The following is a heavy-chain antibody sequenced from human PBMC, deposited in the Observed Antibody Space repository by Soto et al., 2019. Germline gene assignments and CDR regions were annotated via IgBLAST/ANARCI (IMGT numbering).Heavy chain of an antibody. J-gene: IGHJ4*02. V-gene: IGHV1-8*01. CDR3: ARGTRIAAAGRPMEYYFDY. Sequence: ASVKVSCKASGYTFTSHDINWVRQATGQGLEWMGWMNPNSGNTGYAQKFQGRVTMTRNTSISTAYMELSSLRSEDTAVYYCARGTRIAAAGRPMEYYFDYWGQGTLVTVSS. CDR1: GYTFTSHD. D-gene: IGHD6-13*01. CDR2: MNPNSGNT.